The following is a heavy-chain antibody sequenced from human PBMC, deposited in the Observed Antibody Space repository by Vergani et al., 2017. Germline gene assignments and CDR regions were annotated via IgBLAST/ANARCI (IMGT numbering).Heavy chain of an antibody. Sequence: QVQLVESGGGVVQPVRSLRLSCAASGFTFSSYGMHWVRQAPGKGLEWVAVISYDGSNKYYADSVKGRFTISRDNSKNTLYLQMNSLRAEDTAVYYCAKAKYGSGSYLGYFDYWGQGTLVTVSS. J-gene: IGHJ4*02. CDR3: AKAKYGSGSYLGYFDY. CDR1: GFTFSSYG. CDR2: ISYDGSNK. V-gene: IGHV3-30*18. D-gene: IGHD3-10*01.